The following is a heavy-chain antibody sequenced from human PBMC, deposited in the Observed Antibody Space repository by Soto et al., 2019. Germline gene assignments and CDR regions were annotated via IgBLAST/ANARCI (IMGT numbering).Heavy chain of an antibody. D-gene: IGHD3-10*01. CDR3: ARQGTALYGMDV. J-gene: IGHJ6*02. V-gene: IGHV4-39*01. Sequence: SETLSLTCTVSGGSISSSSYYWGWIRQPPGKGLEWIGSIYYSGSTYYNPSLKSRVTTSVDTSKNQFSLKLSSVTAADTAVYYCARQGTALYGMDVWGQGTTVTVSS. CDR1: GGSISSSSYY. CDR2: IYYSGST.